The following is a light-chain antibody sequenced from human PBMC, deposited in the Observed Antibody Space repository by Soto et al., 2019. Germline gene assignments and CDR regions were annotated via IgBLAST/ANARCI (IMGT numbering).Light chain of an antibody. V-gene: IGKV1D-16*01. CDR3: QQYGSSGT. Sequence: IQMTQSPSSLSASIGDRVTITCRASQGIGVRLAWFQQKPGKAPQYLIQSASTLASGVPSRFSGSGSGTDFILTISRLEPEDFAVYYCQQYGSSGTFGQGTKVEIK. CDR1: QGIGVR. J-gene: IGKJ1*01. CDR2: SAS.